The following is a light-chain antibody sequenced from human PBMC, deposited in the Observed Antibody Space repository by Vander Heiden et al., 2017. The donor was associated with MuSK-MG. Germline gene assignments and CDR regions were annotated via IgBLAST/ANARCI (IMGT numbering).Light chain of an antibody. CDR3: QQSYSTPRT. V-gene: IGKV1-39*01. J-gene: IGKJ1*01. CDR1: PNISSY. CDR2: AAS. Sequence: DIQMTQSPSSLAASVGDRVTITCRASPNISSYLNWYQQKPGKAPKLLIYAASSLQSGVPSRFSGSGSGTDFTLTISSLQPEDFATYYCQQSYSTPRTFGQGTKVEIK.